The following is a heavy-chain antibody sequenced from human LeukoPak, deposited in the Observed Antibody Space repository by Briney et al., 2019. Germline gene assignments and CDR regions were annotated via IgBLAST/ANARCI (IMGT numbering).Heavy chain of an antibody. D-gene: IGHD3-3*01. CDR3: AKGHYDFWSGYSKPGNWFDP. V-gene: IGHV3-30*02. CDR1: GFTFSSYG. J-gene: IGHJ5*02. Sequence: GGSLRLSCAASGFTFSSYGMHWVRQAPGKGLEWVAFIRYDGSNKYYADSVKVRFTISRDNSKNTLYLQMNSLRAEDTAVYYCAKGHYDFWSGYSKPGNWFDPRGQGTLVTVSS. CDR2: IRYDGSNK.